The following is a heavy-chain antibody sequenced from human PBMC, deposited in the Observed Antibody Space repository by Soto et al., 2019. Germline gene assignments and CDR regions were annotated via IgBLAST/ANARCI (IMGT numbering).Heavy chain of an antibody. Sequence: SETLSLTCSVSGGSFSSDSFIWSWVRQFPGKGLEWIGYINYSGTTYYNPSLRSRITMSVDTSKNQFSLDLSSVTAADTAVYYCARDHKWDGMDVWGQGTTVTV. J-gene: IGHJ6*02. D-gene: IGHD1-26*01. CDR3: ARDHKWDGMDV. V-gene: IGHV4-31*03. CDR1: GGSFSSDSFI. CDR2: INYSGTT.